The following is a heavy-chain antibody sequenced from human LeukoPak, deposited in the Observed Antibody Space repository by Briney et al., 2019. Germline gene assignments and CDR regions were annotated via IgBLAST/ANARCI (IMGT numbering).Heavy chain of an antibody. D-gene: IGHD4-11*01. Sequence: ASVNVSCKASGYTFTGYYMHWVRQAPGQGLEWMGRINPNSGGTNYAQKFQGRVTMTRDTSISTAYMELSRLRSDDTAVYYCARYSNSQSPFDYWGQGTLVTVSS. CDR2: INPNSGGT. CDR1: GYTFTGYY. CDR3: ARYSNSQSPFDY. V-gene: IGHV1-2*06. J-gene: IGHJ4*02.